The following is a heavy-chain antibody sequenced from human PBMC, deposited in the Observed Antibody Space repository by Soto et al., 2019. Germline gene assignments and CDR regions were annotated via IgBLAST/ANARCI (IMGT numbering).Heavy chain of an antibody. J-gene: IGHJ4*02. Sequence: GGSLRLSCAASGFTFSSYGIHWVRQAPGKGLEWVAVISYDGSNKYYADSVKGRFTISRDNSKNTLYLQMNSLRAEDTAVYYCVKIPVLAPTTGFDYWGQGPPVTVSS. CDR1: GFTFSSYG. CDR3: VKIPVLAPTTGFDY. CDR2: ISYDGSNK. V-gene: IGHV3-30*18. D-gene: IGHD2-21*01.